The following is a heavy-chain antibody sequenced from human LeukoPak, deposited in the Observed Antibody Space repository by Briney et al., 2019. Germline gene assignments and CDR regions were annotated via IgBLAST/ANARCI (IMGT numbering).Heavy chain of an antibody. V-gene: IGHV5-51*01. D-gene: IGHD5-24*01. CDR1: GYSFSNYW. CDR3: ARRGIDGYNEIDY. CDR2: IYPGDSDT. Sequence: GESLKISCKGSGYSFSNYWIGWVRQMPGKGLEWMGIIYPGDSDTRYSPSFQGQVTISADKSISTAYLQWSSLKASDTAMYYCARRGIDGYNEIDYWGQGTLVTVSS. J-gene: IGHJ4*02.